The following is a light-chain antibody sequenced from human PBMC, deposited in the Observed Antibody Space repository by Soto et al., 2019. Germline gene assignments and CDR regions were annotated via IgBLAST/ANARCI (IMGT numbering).Light chain of an antibody. J-gene: IGLJ1*01. V-gene: IGLV2-8*01. CDR1: SSDVGGYNY. CDR3: SSYAGSSNV. Sequence: QSALTQPPSASGSPGQSVAISCTGTSSDVGGYNYVSWYQQHPGKAPKLMIYEVNKRPSGVPDRFSGSKSGNTASLTVSGLQAEDEADYYCSSYAGSSNVVGTGTQRTFL. CDR2: EVN.